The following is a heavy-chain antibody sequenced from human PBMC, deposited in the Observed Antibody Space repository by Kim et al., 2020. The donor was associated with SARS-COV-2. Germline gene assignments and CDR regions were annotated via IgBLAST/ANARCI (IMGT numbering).Heavy chain of an antibody. J-gene: IGHJ4*02. V-gene: IGHV1-18*01. Sequence: AQKLQGRVTMTTDTSAGTAYMELRSLRSDDTAVYYCARGDLAAAGIHFDYWGQGTLVTVSS. D-gene: IGHD6-13*01. CDR3: ARGDLAAAGIHFDY.